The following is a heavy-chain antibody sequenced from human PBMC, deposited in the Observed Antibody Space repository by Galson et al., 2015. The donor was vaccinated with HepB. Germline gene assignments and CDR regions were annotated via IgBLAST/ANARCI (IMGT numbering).Heavy chain of an antibody. CDR1: GFTFSDLS. D-gene: IGHD2-15*01. CDR2: ISARSDVI. CDR3: ARATTLPFDY. J-gene: IGHJ4*02. Sequence: SLRLSCAASGFTFSDLSMNWVRQAPGKGLEWISYISARSDVIHYADSVRGRFTTSRDNAKNSLFLQMNSLKDEDTAVYYCARATTLPFDYWGQGTLVTVSS. V-gene: IGHV3-48*02.